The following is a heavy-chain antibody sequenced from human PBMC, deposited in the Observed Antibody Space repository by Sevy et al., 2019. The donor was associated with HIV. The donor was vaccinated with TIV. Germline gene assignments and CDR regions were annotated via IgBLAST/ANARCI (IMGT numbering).Heavy chain of an antibody. CDR3: ARDYYGSGSFEFDS. Sequence: GGSLRLSCAASGFQFSSYEMNWVRQAPGKGLEWVSYISSTGSVIHYADSVRGRFTISRDNAKNSLFLQMNSLRADDTAFYYCARDYYGSGSFEFDSWGRGALVTVSS. CDR1: GFQFSSYE. V-gene: IGHV3-48*03. J-gene: IGHJ4*02. CDR2: ISSTGSVI. D-gene: IGHD3-10*01.